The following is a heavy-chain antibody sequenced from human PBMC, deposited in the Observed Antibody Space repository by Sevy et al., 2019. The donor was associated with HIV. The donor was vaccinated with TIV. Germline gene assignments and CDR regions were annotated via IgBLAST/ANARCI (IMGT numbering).Heavy chain of an antibody. D-gene: IGHD3-22*01. CDR2: ISGSGGST. Sequence: GGSLRLSCAASGFTFSSYAMSWARQAPGKGLEWVSAISGSGGSTYYADSVKGRFTISRDNSKNTLYLQMNSLRAEDTAVYYCAKTVTYYYDSSGYLGDYWGQGTLVTVSS. CDR1: GFTFSSYA. CDR3: AKTVTYYYDSSGYLGDY. V-gene: IGHV3-23*01. J-gene: IGHJ4*02.